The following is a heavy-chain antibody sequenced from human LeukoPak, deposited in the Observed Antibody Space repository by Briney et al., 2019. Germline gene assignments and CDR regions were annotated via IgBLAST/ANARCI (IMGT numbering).Heavy chain of an antibody. CDR1: GFTFSSYA. V-gene: IGHV3-23*01. CDR3: ARGGSHMDY. J-gene: IGHJ4*02. CDR2: ISGSGVST. D-gene: IGHD3-16*01. Sequence: PGGSLSLSCAASGFTFSSYAMNWVGQAPGKGLEWVSTISGSGVSTFYADSVKGRFTISRDNAKNTLYLQMNSLRAEDTAVYYCARGGSHMDYWGQGTLVTVSS.